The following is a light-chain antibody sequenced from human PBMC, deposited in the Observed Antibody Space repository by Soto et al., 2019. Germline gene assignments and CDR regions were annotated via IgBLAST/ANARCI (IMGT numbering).Light chain of an antibody. CDR3: QQDGSSPRT. CDR2: SAS. CDR1: QTINKNY. J-gene: IGKJ1*01. V-gene: IGKV3-20*01. Sequence: EIVLTQSPVTLSLSPGARSTLSCSASQTINKNYFAWYQQKPGKAPRPLMYSASSRATGIPDRFSGSGSGTDFTLTISRLEPEDFAVYYCQQDGSSPRTFGQGTKVDIK.